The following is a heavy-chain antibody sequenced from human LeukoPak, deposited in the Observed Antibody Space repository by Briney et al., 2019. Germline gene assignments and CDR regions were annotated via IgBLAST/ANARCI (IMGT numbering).Heavy chain of an antibody. Sequence: ASVKVSCKASGYTFTSYDINWVRQATGQGLEWMGWSPYNGNTNYAQKLQGRVTMTTDTSTSTGYMELRSLRSDDTAVYYCARGGSSGWRTPNDDYWGQGTLVTVSS. CDR3: ARGGSSGWRTPNDDY. J-gene: IGHJ4*02. CDR1: GYTFTSYD. V-gene: IGHV1-18*01. D-gene: IGHD6-19*01. CDR2: SPYNGNT.